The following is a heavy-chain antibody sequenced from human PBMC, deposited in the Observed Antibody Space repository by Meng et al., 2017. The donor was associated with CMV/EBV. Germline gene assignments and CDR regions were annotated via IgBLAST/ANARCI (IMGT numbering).Heavy chain of an antibody. CDR2: IYYSGST. D-gene: IGHD3-10*01. CDR3: ARDKRTGSGSYYILDGMDV. Sequence: SETLSLTCTVSGGSISSSSYYWSWIRQPPGKGLEWIGYIYYSGSTNYNPSLKSRVTISVDTSKNQFSLKLSSVTAADTAVYYCARDKRTGSGSYYILDGMDVWGQGTTVTVSS. V-gene: IGHV4-61*01. CDR1: GGSISSSSYY. J-gene: IGHJ6*02.